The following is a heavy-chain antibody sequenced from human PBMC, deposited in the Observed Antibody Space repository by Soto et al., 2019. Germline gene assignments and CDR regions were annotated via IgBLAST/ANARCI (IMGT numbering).Heavy chain of an antibody. CDR2: IIPILGIA. D-gene: IGHD6-19*01. J-gene: IGHJ4*02. V-gene: IGHV1-69*02. CDR3: ARGQSSGWYSDY. CDR1: GGTFSSYT. Sequence: ASVKVSCKASGGTFSSYTISWVRQAPGQGLEWMGRIIPILGIANYAQKFQGRVTITADKSTSTAYMELSSLRSEDTAVYYCARGQSSGWYSDYWGQGTLVTVSS.